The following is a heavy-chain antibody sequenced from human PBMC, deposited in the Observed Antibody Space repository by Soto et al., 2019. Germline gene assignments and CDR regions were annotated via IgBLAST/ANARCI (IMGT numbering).Heavy chain of an antibody. CDR1: GGTFSSYA. CDR3: ARVPYGGVRNYGGGDV. D-gene: IGHD4-17*01. Sequence: QVQLVQSGAEVKKPGSSVMVSCKASGGTFSSYAISWVRQAPGQGLEWMGGIIPIFGTATYAQKFEGRVTITANESTSTAYVELSRLRSEDTAVYYWARVPYGGVRNYGGGDVGGVGTTVTVCS. CDR2: IIPIFGTA. J-gene: IGHJ6*04. V-gene: IGHV1-69*12.